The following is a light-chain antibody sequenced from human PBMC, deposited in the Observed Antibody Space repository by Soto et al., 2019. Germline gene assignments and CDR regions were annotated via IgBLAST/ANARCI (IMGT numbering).Light chain of an antibody. CDR1: QSVSNN. V-gene: IGKV3D-15*01. CDR2: GAS. Sequence: EVVMTQSPVTLSVSPGERATLSCRASQSVSNNLVWYQQKPGQAPRLLIYGASSRATGSPARFSGSGSGTDFTLTISSLQSEDFGSYFCQQYNYWPRTFGQGTTVE. CDR3: QQYNYWPRT. J-gene: IGKJ1*01.